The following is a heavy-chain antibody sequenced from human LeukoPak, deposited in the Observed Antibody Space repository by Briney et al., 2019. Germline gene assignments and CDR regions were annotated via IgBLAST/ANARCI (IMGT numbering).Heavy chain of an antibody. J-gene: IGHJ4*02. V-gene: IGHV3-23*01. D-gene: IGHD1-1*01. CDR2: IRGSGGRT. Sequence: GGPLRLSCAASGFTFSSYAMIGFRRAPGKGLEWVSAIRGSGGRTYYADSVKGRITISRDNAKNTLYLQMNSLRAEDTAVYYCAKGTSAVRVGCPTQDFDYWGQGTLVTVSS. CDR3: AKGTSAVRVGCPTQDFDY. CDR1: GFTFSSYA.